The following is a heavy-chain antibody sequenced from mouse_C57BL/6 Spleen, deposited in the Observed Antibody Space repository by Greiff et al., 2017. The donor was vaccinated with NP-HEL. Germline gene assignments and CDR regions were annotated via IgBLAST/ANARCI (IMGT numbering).Heavy chain of an antibody. V-gene: IGHV1-4*01. CDR3: AREDGYYDWYFDV. Sequence: VQLQQSGAELARPGASVKMSCKASGYTFTSYTMHWVKQRPGQGLEWIGYINPSSGYTKYNQKFKDKATLTADKSSSTAYMQLSSLTSEDSAVYYCAREDGYYDWYFDVWGTGTTVTVSS. D-gene: IGHD2-3*01. CDR1: GYTFTSYT. CDR2: INPSSGYT. J-gene: IGHJ1*03.